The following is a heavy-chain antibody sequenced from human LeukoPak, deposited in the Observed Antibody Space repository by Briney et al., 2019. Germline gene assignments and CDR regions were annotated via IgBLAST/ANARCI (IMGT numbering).Heavy chain of an antibody. CDR3: ARGPTVLYFDY. D-gene: IGHD1-14*01. CDR1: GYTFTTYY. CDR2: INPSGGST. Sequence: ASMKVSCKTAGYTFTTYYNHWGRQAPGQGLEWMGVINPSGGSTTYAQNFQGRVTMSRDKSTSTAYMEMSSLGSEDTAVYFCARGPTVLYFDYWGQGALVTVSS. V-gene: IGHV1-46*01. J-gene: IGHJ4*02.